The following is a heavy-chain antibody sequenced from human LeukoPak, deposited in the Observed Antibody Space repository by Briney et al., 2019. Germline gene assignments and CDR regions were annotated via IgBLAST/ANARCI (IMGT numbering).Heavy chain of an antibody. CDR2: INPNSGGT. Sequence: GASVNVSCKASGYTFTAYYMHWVRQAPGQGLEWMGWINPNSGGTNYAQKFQGRVTMTRDTSISTAYMELSSLRSDDTAVYYCARGFYGSGRLPTDYWGQGTLVTVSS. J-gene: IGHJ4*02. CDR1: GYTFTAYY. D-gene: IGHD3-10*01. V-gene: IGHV1-2*02. CDR3: ARGFYGSGRLPTDY.